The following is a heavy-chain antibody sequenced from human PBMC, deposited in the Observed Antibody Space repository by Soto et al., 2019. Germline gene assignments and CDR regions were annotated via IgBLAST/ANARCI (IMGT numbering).Heavy chain of an antibody. Sequence: GGSLRLSCAASAFSFSTYAMNWVRQAPGKGLEWVSGISGSGGSTYYADSVKGRFTISRDNSKNTLYLQMNSLRAEDTALYYCAKAPLTSRPLVYWGQGTLVTVSS. CDR1: AFSFSTYA. J-gene: IGHJ4*02. CDR3: AKAPLTSRPLVY. D-gene: IGHD6-13*01. CDR2: ISGSGGST. V-gene: IGHV3-23*01.